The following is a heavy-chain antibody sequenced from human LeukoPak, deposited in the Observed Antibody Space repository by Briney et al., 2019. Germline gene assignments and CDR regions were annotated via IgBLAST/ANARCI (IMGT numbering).Heavy chain of an antibody. V-gene: IGHV3-7*01. J-gene: IGHJ4*02. Sequence: GGSLRLSCAASGFTFSSYWMSWVRQAPGKGLAWVANIKQDGSEKYYVDSVKGRFTISRDNAKNSLYLQMNSLRAEDTAVYYCASIAVAYYFDYWGQGTLVTVSS. D-gene: IGHD6-19*01. CDR1: GFTFSSYW. CDR2: IKQDGSEK. CDR3: ASIAVAYYFDY.